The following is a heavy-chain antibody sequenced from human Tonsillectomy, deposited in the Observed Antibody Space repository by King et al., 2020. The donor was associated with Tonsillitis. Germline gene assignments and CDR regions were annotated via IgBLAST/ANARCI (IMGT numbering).Heavy chain of an antibody. Sequence: VQLVQSGGGVVQPVRSLRLFCAASGFSFRGFGVHWVRQAPGKGLSGVSLLSYDVSNKFYADSVKGRFTISRDNSKNTVDLQMTTLRIEDTGVYYCARGSGDLDYWGQGTQVTVSS. D-gene: IGHD7-27*01. CDR2: LSYDVSNK. CDR1: GFSFRGFG. J-gene: IGHJ4*02. V-gene: IGHV3-30*03. CDR3: ARGSGDLDY.